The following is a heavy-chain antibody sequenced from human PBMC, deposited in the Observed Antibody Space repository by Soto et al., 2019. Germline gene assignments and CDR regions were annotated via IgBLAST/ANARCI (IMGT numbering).Heavy chain of an antibody. CDR1: GGSISSGGYS. V-gene: IGHV4-30-2*01. CDR2: IYHSGNT. Sequence: QLQLQESGSGLVKPSQTLSLTCAVSGGSISSGGYSWSWIRQPPGKGLEWIGYIYHSGNTYYNPSLKSRVTVPVAWSKNQFSLTLSSVTAADTAVYYCARGPPHHYWGQGTLVTVSS. J-gene: IGHJ4*02. CDR3: ARGPPHHY.